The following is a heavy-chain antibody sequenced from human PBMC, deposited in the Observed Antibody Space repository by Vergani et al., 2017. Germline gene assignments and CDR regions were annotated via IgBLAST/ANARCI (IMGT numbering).Heavy chain of an antibody. J-gene: IGHJ6*02. V-gene: IGHV1-24*01. D-gene: IGHD5-12*01. CDR3: ATPRLRFSYYYYYGMDV. CDR2: FDPEDGET. CDR1: GYTLTELS. Sequence: QVQLVQSGAEVKKPGASVKVSCKVSGYTLTELSMHWVRQAPGKGLEWMGGFDPEDGETIYSQKFQGRVTMTVDTSTDTAYMELSSRRSEDTAVYYCATPRLRFSYYYYYGMDVWGQGTTVTVSS.